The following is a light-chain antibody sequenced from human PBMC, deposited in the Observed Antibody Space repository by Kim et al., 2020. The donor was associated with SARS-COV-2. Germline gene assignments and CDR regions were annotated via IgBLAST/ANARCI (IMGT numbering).Light chain of an antibody. CDR2: AAS. CDR3: QKYDSAPQT. CDR1: QVISSY. V-gene: IGKV1-27*01. Sequence: ASGGDRVTITCRASQVISSYLAWYQQKPGKVPKLLIYAASTLQSGVPSRFSGSGSGTDFTLTISSLQPEDVATYYCQKYDSAPQTFGPGTKVDIK. J-gene: IGKJ3*01.